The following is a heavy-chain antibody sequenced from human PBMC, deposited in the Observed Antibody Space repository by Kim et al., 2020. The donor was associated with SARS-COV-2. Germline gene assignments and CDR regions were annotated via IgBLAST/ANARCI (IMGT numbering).Heavy chain of an antibody. Sequence: GGSLRLSCAASGFTFSSYGMHWVRQAPGKGLEWVAVISYDGSNKYYADSVKGRFTISRDNSKNTLYLQMNSLRAEDTAVYYCAKDLGAAADQPNYWGQGTLVTVSS. V-gene: IGHV3-30*18. CDR2: ISYDGSNK. J-gene: IGHJ4*02. CDR1: GFTFSSYG. D-gene: IGHD6-13*01. CDR3: AKDLGAAADQPNY.